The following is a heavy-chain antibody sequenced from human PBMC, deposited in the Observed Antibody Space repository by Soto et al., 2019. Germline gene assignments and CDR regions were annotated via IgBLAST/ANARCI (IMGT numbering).Heavy chain of an antibody. J-gene: IGHJ6*03. CDR1: GGSFSGYY. D-gene: IGHD3-3*01. CDR2: INHSGST. Sequence: SETLSLTCAVYGGSFSGYYWSWIRQPPGKGLEWIGEINHSGSTNYNPSLKSRVTISVDTSKNQFSLKLSSVTAADTAVYYCARGETDPPYDFWSGYYYYYYMDVWGKGTTVTVSS. V-gene: IGHV4-34*01. CDR3: ARGETDPPYDFWSGYYYYYYMDV.